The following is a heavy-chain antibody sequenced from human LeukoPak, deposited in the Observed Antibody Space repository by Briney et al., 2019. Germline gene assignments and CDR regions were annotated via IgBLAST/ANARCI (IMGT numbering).Heavy chain of an antibody. J-gene: IGHJ4*02. D-gene: IGHD3-3*01. V-gene: IGHV1-24*01. CDR1: GYTLTELS. Sequence: ASVKVSCKGSGYTLTELSLHWVRQAPGKGLEWMGGFDREDGETVYAQKFQGRVRLTEDSSLNTAYMELSSLISEDTAIYYCASPSFTVFGVVLSFDYWGQGTLVSVSS. CDR2: FDREDGET. CDR3: ASPSFTVFGVVLSFDY.